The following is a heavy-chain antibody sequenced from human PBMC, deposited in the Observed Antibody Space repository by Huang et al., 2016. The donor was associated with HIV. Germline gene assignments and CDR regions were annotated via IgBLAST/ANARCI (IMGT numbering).Heavy chain of an antibody. V-gene: IGHV5-51*01. CDR1: GYTFNGYW. J-gene: IGHJ3*02. Sequence: EVQLVQSGAVVKKPGESLKISCKGSGYTFNGYWIGWVRQMPGKGLEWVGIIYPGDSDTTYSPSFQGQVTISADKSISTADLQWSGLKASDTAMYYCARQGVGDFVVEPTGLGAFDIWGQGTMVTVSS. CDR2: IYPGDSDT. CDR3: ARQGVGDFVVEPTGLGAFDI. D-gene: IGHD2-2*01.